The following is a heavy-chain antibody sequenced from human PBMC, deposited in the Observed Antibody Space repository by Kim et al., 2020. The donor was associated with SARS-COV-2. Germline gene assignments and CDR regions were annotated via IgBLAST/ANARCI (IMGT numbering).Heavy chain of an antibody. D-gene: IGHD1-1*01. CDR2: YT. CDR3: ARLGIYWFDP. V-gene: IGHV5-10-1*01. J-gene: IGHJ5*02. Sequence: YTNYSPSFQGHVTISADKSISTAYLQWSSLKASDTAMYYCARLGIYWFDPWGQGTLVTVSS.